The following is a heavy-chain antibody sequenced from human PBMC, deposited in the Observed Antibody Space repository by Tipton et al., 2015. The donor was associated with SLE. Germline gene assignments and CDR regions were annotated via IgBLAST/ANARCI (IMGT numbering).Heavy chain of an antibody. J-gene: IGHJ6*03. CDR2: IIPVFGTT. V-gene: IGHV1-69*01. CDR3: AGGKYYNSGTYWGNYYYYYMDV. CDR1: GDTFISYA. D-gene: IGHD3-10*01. Sequence: QVQLVQSGAEVKRPGSSVRVSCKASGDTFISYAVSWVRQAPGQGLEWMGGIIPVFGTTDYAQKFQGRVTITTDEATSTAYMELNSLTSEDTAVYYCAGGKYYNSGTYWGNYYYYYMDVWGFGTTVTVSS.